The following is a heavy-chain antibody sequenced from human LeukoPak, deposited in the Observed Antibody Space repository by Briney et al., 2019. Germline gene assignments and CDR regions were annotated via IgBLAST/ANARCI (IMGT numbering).Heavy chain of an antibody. CDR1: GGTFSSYA. J-gene: IGHJ4*02. D-gene: IGHD3-22*01. V-gene: IGHV1-69*05. CDR3: TRDQHTYYYDSSGYYGFDY. CDR2: IIPIFGTA. Sequence: SVKVSCKASGGTFSSYAISWVRQAPGQGLEWMGRIIPIFGTANYAQKFQGRVTITTDESTSTAYMELSSLRSEDTAVYYCTRDQHTYYYDSSGYYGFDYWGQGTLVTVSS.